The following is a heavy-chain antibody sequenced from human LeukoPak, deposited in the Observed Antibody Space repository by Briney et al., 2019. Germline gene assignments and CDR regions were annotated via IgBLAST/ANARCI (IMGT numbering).Heavy chain of an antibody. CDR1: GFTFDDYA. J-gene: IGHJ6*02. V-gene: IGHV3-9*01. CDR2: ISWNSGSI. CDR3: AKEQDGMDV. Sequence: GGSLRLSCAASGFTFDDYAMHWVRQAPGKGLEWVSGISWNSGSIGYADSVKGRFTISRDNAKNSLYLQMNSLRAEDTGLYYCAKEQDGMDVWGQGTTVTVSS.